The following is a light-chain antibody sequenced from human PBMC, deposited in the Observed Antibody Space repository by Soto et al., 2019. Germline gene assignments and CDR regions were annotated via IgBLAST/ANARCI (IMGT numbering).Light chain of an antibody. CDR1: SSNIGNNT. V-gene: IGLV1-44*01. J-gene: IGLJ2*01. CDR3: VAWDDSLNGYVV. CDR2: SNN. Sequence: QSVLTQPPSASGTPGQRVTISCSGSSSNIGNNTVNWYQQLPGTAPKLIIYSNNQRPSGVPDRFSGSKSGTSASLAISVLQSEDEADYYCVAWDDSLNGYVVFGGGTKVTVL.